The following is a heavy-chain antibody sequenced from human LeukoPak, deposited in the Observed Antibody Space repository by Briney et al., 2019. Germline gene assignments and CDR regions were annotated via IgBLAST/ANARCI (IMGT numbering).Heavy chain of an antibody. CDR2: MNPNSGNT. J-gene: IGHJ5*02. CDR1: GYTFTSYD. CDR3: AVDFWSGYGMTNWFDP. Sequence: VSVKVSCKASGYTFTSYDINWVRQATGQGLEWMGWMNPNSGNTGYAQKFQGRVTITRNTPISTAYMELSSLRSEDTAVYYCAVDFWSGYGMTNWFDPWGQGTLVTVSS. V-gene: IGHV1-8*03. D-gene: IGHD3-3*01.